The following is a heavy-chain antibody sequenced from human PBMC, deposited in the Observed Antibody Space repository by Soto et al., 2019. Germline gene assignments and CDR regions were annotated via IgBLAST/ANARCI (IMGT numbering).Heavy chain of an antibody. D-gene: IGHD3-22*01. V-gene: IGHV4-59*01. CDR2: IYYSGST. CDR3: ASSYDSCGYNWFDP. CDR1: GGSISSYY. Sequence: PSETLSLTCTVSGGSISSYYWSWIRQPPGKGLEWIGYIYYSGSTNYNPSLKSRVTISVDTSKNQFSLKLSSVTAADTAVYYCASSYDSCGYNWFDPWGQGTLVTVSS. J-gene: IGHJ5*02.